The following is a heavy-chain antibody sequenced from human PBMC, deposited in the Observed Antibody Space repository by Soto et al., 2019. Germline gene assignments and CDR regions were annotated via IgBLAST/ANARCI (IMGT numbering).Heavy chain of an antibody. CDR2: VFHTGTT. CDR1: GDSVSSPYY. Sequence: QVQLQESGPGLVKPSGTLSLTCAVSGDSVSSPYYWCWVRQPPGKGLGRIGEVFHTGTTSYNPSLRSRVTISMDKSINQFSLDLSSVTAADTAVYYCARSAGWYAVHSWGPGTLVIVSS. CDR3: ARSAGWYAVHS. J-gene: IGHJ4*02. V-gene: IGHV4-4*02. D-gene: IGHD6-19*01.